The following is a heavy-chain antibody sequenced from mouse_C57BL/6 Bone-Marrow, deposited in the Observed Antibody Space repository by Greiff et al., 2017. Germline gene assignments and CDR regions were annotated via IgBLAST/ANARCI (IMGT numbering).Heavy chain of an antibody. CDR3: ARNDYYGSSYRWYFDV. CDR1: GYTFTDYY. V-gene: IGHV1-75*01. J-gene: IGHJ1*03. Sequence: QVQLQQSGPELVKPGASVKISCKASGYTFTDYYINWVKQRPGQGLEWIGWIFPGSGSTYYNEKFKGKATLTVDKSSSTAYMLLSSLTSEDSAVYFCARNDYYGSSYRWYFDVWGTGTTVTVSS. D-gene: IGHD1-1*01. CDR2: IFPGSGST.